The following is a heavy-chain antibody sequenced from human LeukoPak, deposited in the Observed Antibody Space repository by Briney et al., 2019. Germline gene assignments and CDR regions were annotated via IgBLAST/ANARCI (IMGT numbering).Heavy chain of an antibody. J-gene: IGHJ4*02. CDR1: GGSFSGYY. Sequence: PSETLSLTCAVYGGSFSGYYWSWIRQPPGKRLEWIGEINHSGSTNYNPSLKSRVTISVDTSKNQFSLKLSSVTAADTAVYYCARGKYDFWSGYYTCFDYWGQGTLVTVSS. V-gene: IGHV4-34*01. D-gene: IGHD3-3*01. CDR2: INHSGST. CDR3: ARGKYDFWSGYYTCFDY.